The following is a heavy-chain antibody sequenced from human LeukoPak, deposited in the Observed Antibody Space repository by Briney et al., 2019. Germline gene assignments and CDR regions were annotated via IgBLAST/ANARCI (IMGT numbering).Heavy chain of an antibody. CDR2: MTPNSGNT. Sequence: LMGLMTPNSGNTCYAQKFQARFTMTTNTSISTAYMELSSLRSEDTAVYYCARRDGYNSDYWGQGTLVTVSS. CDR3: ARRDGYNSDY. V-gene: IGHV1-8*01. J-gene: IGHJ4*02. D-gene: IGHD5-24*01.